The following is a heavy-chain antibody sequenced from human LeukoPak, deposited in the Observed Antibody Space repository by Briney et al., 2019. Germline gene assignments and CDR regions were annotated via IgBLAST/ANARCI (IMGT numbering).Heavy chain of an antibody. V-gene: IGHV1-46*01. CDR2: INPSGGST. J-gene: IGHJ6*03. D-gene: IGHD5-12*01. CDR1: GYTFTSYY. CDR3: ARADSGYDQTYYYYYMDV. Sequence: ASVTVSCTASGYTFTSYYMHWVRQAPGQGLEWMGIINPSGGSTSYAQKFQGRVTMTRDMSTSTVYMELSSLRSEDTAVYYCARADSGYDQTYYYYYMDVWGKGTRVTVSS.